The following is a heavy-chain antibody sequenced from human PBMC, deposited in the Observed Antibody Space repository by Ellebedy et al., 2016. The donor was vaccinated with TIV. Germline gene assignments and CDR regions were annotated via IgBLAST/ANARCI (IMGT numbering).Heavy chain of an antibody. CDR1: GGSISSYY. V-gene: IGHV4-59*01. D-gene: IGHD6-19*01. CDR2: IYYSGST. J-gene: IGHJ4*02. Sequence: SETLSLTXTVSGGSISSYYWSWIRQPPGKGLEWIGYIYYSGSTNYNPSLKSRVTISVDTSKNQFSLKLSSVTAAVTAVYYCARGLGSSGWYRHFDYWGQGTLVTVSS. CDR3: ARGLGSSGWYRHFDY.